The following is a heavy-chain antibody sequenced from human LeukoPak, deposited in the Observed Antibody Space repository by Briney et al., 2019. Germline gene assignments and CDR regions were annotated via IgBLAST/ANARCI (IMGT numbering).Heavy chain of an antibody. D-gene: IGHD3-3*01. V-gene: IGHV4-59*01. J-gene: IGHJ4*02. CDR1: GGSISSYY. CDR2: IYYSGST. Sequence: SETLSLTCTVSGGSISSYYWSWIRQPPGKGLEGIGYIYYSGSTNYNPSLKSRVTISVDTSKNQFSLKLSSVTAADTAVYYCARADYDFWSGYYRGHFDYWGQGTLVTVSS. CDR3: ARADYDFWSGYYRGHFDY.